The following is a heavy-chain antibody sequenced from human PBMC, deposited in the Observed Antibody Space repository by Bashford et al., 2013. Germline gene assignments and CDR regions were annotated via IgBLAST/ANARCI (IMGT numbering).Heavy chain of an antibody. CDR2: MNPNTG. CDR3: ARMGDPGS. CDR1: GYTFINYE. V-gene: IGHV1-8*01. Sequence: ASVKVSCKASGYTFINYEINWVRQATGQGLEWMGGMNPNTGYAPNFQGRVTMTRNTSISTAYMELSSLRSEDTAMYYCARMGDPGSWGQGTLVTVSS. J-gene: IGHJ4*02. D-gene: IGHD2-21*02.